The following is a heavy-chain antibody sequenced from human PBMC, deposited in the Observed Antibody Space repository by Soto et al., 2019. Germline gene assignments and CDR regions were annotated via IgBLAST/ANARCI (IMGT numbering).Heavy chain of an antibody. CDR2: ISYDGSNK. CDR3: AKEGGVWDGMDV. V-gene: IGHV3-30*18. CDR1: GFTFSSYV. Sequence: PGGSLRLSCAASGFTFSSYVMHWVRQSPGKGLEWVAVISYDGSNKYYADSVKGRFTISRDNSKNTLYLQMNSLRAEDTAVYYCAKEGGVWDGMDVWGQGTTVTVSS. D-gene: IGHD1-26*01. J-gene: IGHJ6*02.